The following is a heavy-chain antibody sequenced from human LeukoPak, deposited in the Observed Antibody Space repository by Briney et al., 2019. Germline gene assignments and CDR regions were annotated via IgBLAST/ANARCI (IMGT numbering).Heavy chain of an antibody. CDR2: IYTSGST. D-gene: IGHD3-9*01. J-gene: IGHJ3*02. V-gene: IGHV4-4*07. CDR1: GGPISSYY. Sequence: SETLSLTCTVSGGPISSYYWSWIRQPAGKGLEWIGRIYTSGSTNYNPSLKSRVTMSVDTSKNQFSLKLSSVTAADTAVYYCARDLLTFYDILTGYDAFDIWGQGTMVTVSS. CDR3: ARDLLTFYDILTGYDAFDI.